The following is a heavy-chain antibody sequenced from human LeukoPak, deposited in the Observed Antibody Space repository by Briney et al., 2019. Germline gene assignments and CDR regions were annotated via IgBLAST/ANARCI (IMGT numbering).Heavy chain of an antibody. CDR1: GFTFSSYG. J-gene: IGHJ5*02. CDR2: IRYDGSNK. CDR3: ARDLGQYYDTSDNWFDP. Sequence: GGSLRLSCAASGFTFSSYGMHWVRQAPGKGLEWVTFIRYDGSNKYYADSVKGRFTISRDNAKNTLNLQMNSLRAEDTAVYYCARDLGQYYDTSDNWFDPWGQGTLVTVSS. V-gene: IGHV3-30*02. D-gene: IGHD3-22*01.